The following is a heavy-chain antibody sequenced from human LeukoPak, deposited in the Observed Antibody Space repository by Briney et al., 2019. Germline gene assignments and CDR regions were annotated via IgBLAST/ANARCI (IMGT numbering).Heavy chain of an antibody. CDR1: GYTFTGYY. V-gene: IGHV1-2*02. Sequence: ASVKVSCKASGYTFTGYYMHWVRQAPGQGLEWMGWINPNSGGTNYAQKFQGRVTMTRDTSISTAYMELSRLRSEDTAVYYCARAGRRSSSFFGYWGQGTLVTVSS. J-gene: IGHJ4*02. CDR3: ARAGRRSSSFFGY. CDR2: INPNSGGT. D-gene: IGHD6-6*01.